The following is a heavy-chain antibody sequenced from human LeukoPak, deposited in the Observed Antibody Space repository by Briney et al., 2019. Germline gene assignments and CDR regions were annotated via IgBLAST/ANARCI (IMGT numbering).Heavy chain of an antibody. CDR2: IRYDGSNK. D-gene: IGHD3-9*01. Sequence: GGSLRLSCAASGFTFSSYGMHWVRQAPGKGLEWVAFIRYDGSNKYYADSVKGRFTTSRDNSKNTLYLQMNSLRAEDTAVYYCAKASVIFFYMDVWGKGTTVTISS. CDR1: GFTFSSYG. V-gene: IGHV3-30*02. J-gene: IGHJ6*03. CDR3: AKASVIFFYMDV.